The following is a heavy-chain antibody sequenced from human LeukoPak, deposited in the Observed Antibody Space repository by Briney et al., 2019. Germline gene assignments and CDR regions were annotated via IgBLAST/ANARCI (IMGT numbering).Heavy chain of an antibody. CDR3: ARYGGNAFDV. D-gene: IGHD4/OR15-4a*01. CDR2: ISYDGSNK. Sequence: PGRSLRLSCAASGFTFSSYGMHWVRQAPGKGLEWVAVISYDGSNKYYADSVKGRFTISRDNAKSSLYLQMNSLRAEDTALYYCARYGGNAFDVWGQGTMVTVSS. J-gene: IGHJ3*01. CDR1: GFTFSSYG. V-gene: IGHV3-30*03.